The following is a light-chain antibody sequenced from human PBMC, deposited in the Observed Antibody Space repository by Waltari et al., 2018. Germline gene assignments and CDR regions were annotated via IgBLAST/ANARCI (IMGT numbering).Light chain of an antibody. Sequence: QAALTQPASVSGSPGQSITISCTGSNSDVGNYNLVPWYQKHPGKAPKLIIYEVTNRPSGISDRFSGFKTGNTASLTISGLQAEDEADYYCCSYAGSWIWVFGGGTELTVL. CDR3: CSYAGSWIWV. J-gene: IGLJ3*02. CDR1: NSDVGNYNL. CDR2: EVT. V-gene: IGLV2-23*02.